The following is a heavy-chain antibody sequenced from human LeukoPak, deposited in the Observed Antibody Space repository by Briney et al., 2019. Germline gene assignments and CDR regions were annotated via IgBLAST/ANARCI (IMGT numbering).Heavy chain of an antibody. V-gene: IGHV3-11*01. D-gene: IGHD1-7*01. Sequence: PGGSLRLSCVASGFTFSDYYMNWIRQAPGKGLEWVSYISDSGNTIHSADSVKGRFTISRDNAKNSLYLQMNSLRAEDTAVYYCARARDNWNYEAFDIWGQGTMVTVSS. CDR3: ARARDNWNYEAFDI. J-gene: IGHJ3*02. CDR2: ISDSGNTI. CDR1: GFTFSDYY.